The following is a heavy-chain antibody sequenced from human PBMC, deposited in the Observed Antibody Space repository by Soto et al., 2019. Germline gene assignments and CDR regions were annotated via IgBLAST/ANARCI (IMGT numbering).Heavy chain of an antibody. D-gene: IGHD3-3*01. CDR3: ARGAIRFLEWLRPAYYYYMDV. CDR1: GDSVSSNSAA. J-gene: IGHJ6*03. CDR2: TYYRSKWYN. Sequence: SQTLSLTCAISGDSVSSNSAAWNWIRQSPSRGLEWLGRTYYRSKWYNDYAVSVKSRITINPDTSKNQFSLQLNSVTPEDTAVYYCARGAIRFLEWLRPAYYYYMDVWGKGTTVTVSS. V-gene: IGHV6-1*01.